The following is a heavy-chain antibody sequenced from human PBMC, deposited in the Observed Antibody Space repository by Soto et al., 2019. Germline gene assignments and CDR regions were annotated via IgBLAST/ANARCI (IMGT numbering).Heavy chain of an antibody. V-gene: IGHV3-23*01. CDR1: GFTFSSYA. J-gene: IGHJ5*02. CDR2: ISGSGGST. CDR3: AKQPQLAVAGNWFDP. Sequence: EVQLLESGGGLVQPGGSLRLSCAASGFTFSSYAMSWVRQAPGKGLEWVSAISGSGGSTYYADSVKGRFTISRDNSKNTLYLQMNSLRAEDTAVYYCAKQPQLAVAGNWFDPWAQGTLVTVSS. D-gene: IGHD6-19*01.